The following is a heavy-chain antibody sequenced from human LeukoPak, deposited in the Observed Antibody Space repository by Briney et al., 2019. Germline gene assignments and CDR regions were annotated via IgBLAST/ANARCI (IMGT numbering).Heavy chain of an antibody. CDR2: ISGSGGST. CDR3: AKDRSITMIVVVIADFQH. J-gene: IGHJ1*01. CDR1: GFTFSSYA. V-gene: IGHV3-23*01. Sequence: GGSLRLSCAASGFTFSSYAMSWVRQAPGKGLEWVSAISGSGGSTYYADSVKGRFTISRDNSKNTLYLQMNSLRAEDTAVYYCAKDRSITMIVVVIADFQHWGQGTLVTVSS. D-gene: IGHD3-22*01.